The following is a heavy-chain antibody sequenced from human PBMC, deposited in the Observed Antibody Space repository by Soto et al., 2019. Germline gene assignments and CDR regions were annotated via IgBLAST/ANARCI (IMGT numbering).Heavy chain of an antibody. J-gene: IGHJ6*02. CDR1: GFTFSIYG. CDR2: ISGSGGST. Sequence: GGSLRLSCAASGFTFSIYGMTWVRQAPGKGKEWVSAISGSGGSTYYADSVKGRFTISRDNSKNTLYLQMNSLRAEDTSVYYCAKGHSQGKYYYGMDVWGQGTTVTVSS. CDR3: AKGHSQGKYYYGMDV. D-gene: IGHD4-4*01. V-gene: IGHV3-23*01.